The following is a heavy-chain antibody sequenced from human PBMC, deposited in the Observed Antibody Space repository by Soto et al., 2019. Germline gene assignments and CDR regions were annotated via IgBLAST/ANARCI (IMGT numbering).Heavy chain of an antibody. CDR2: ISAYNGNT. CDR1: GYTFTSYG. CDR3: AGAAGFGELLQENWFDP. V-gene: IGHV1-18*01. D-gene: IGHD3-10*01. J-gene: IGHJ5*02. Sequence: ASVKVSCKASGYTFTSYGISWVRQAPGQGLEWMGWISAYNGNTNYAQKLQGRVTMTTDTSTSTAYMELRSLRSDDTAVYYCAGAAGFGELLQENWFDPWGQGTLVTVSS.